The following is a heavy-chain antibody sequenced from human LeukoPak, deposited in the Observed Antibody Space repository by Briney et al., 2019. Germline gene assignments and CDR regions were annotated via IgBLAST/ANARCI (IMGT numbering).Heavy chain of an antibody. J-gene: IGHJ4*02. CDR3: ARVVFCGGDCYSHDY. Sequence: SETLSLTCSVSGGSMNNYYWSWVRHPPGKGLEWVGYIYYNGSPKYNPSLETRVTILVDTSKNQFSLKLRSVTAADTAVYYCARVVFCGGDCYSHDYWGQGTLVTVSS. CDR2: IYYNGSP. CDR1: GGSMNNYY. D-gene: IGHD2-21*02. V-gene: IGHV4-59*01.